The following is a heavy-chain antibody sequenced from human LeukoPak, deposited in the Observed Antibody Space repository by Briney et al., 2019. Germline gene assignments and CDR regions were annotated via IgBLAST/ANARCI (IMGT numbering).Heavy chain of an antibody. Sequence: SVKVSCKASGDNFSSYVISWVRQAPGQGLEWMGGIIPIFGTANYAQKFHGRVTITADKSTSTAYVEMSSLTSEDTAVYYCARGFTHYPSDVWGKGTTVIVSS. CDR2: IIPIFGTA. J-gene: IGHJ6*04. CDR1: GDNFSSYV. V-gene: IGHV1-69*06. CDR3: ARGFTHYPSDV. D-gene: IGHD3-10*01.